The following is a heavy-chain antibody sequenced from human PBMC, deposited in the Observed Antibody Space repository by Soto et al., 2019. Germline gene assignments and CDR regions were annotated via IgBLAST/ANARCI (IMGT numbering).Heavy chain of an antibody. CDR2: IYWDDDK. V-gene: IGHV2-5*02. CDR1: GFSLSTSGVG. J-gene: IGHJ5*02. D-gene: IGHD3-16*01. Sequence: QITLKESGPTLVKPAQTLTLTCTFSGFSLSTSGVGVGWIRQPPGKALEWLALIYWDDDKRYSPSLKSRLTIHKDTSKNQVVLTMTNMEPLDTATYYCSHSLYDYVWGTNWFHPWGQGTLVTVSS. CDR3: SHSLYDYVWGTNWFHP.